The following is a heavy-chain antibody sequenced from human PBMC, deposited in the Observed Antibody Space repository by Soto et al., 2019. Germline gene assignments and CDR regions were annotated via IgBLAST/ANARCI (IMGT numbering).Heavy chain of an antibody. CDR1: GGSFTSYS. J-gene: IGHJ4*02. CDR3: ARDPRIYCTSSSCHSYFDS. Sequence: QVQLVQSGAEVNKPGSSLKLSCRATGGSFTSYSISWLRQAPGQGLEWMGAIIPVFGTTSYAQRLQGRVTITADESTSTAYLDLSSLISEDTAVYYCARDPRIYCTSSSCHSYFDSWGQGTLVTVSS. CDR2: IIPVFGTT. D-gene: IGHD2-2*01. V-gene: IGHV1-69*01.